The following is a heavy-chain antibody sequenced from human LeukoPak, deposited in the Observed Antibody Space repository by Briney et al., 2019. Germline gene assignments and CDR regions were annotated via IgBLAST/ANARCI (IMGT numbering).Heavy chain of an antibody. V-gene: IGHV4-30-4*01. CDR2: IYHNGSP. J-gene: IGHJ5*02. D-gene: IGHD3-16*02. CDR3: ARAKGRTITFGGVIVQYVRFDP. Sequence: PSETLSLTCAVSGGSISGSDFYWSWVRQPPGKGLDWIAYIYHNGSPYYNPSLKSRLTISVDTSKNQFSLKLTSVTAADTAVYYCARAKGRTITFGGVIVQYVRFDPWGQGTLVTVSS. CDR1: GGSISGSDFY.